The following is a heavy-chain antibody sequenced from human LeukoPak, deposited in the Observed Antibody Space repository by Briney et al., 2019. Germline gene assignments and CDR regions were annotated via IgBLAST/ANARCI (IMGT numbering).Heavy chain of an antibody. V-gene: IGHV1-8*01. CDR1: GYTFTSYD. Sequence: ASVKVSCKASGYTFTSYDINWVRQATGQGLEWMGWMNPNSGNTGHAQKFQGRVTMTRNTSISTAYMELSSLRSEDTAVYYCARDLAAAGHDYWGQGTLVTVSS. D-gene: IGHD6-13*01. CDR2: MNPNSGNT. CDR3: ARDLAAAGHDY. J-gene: IGHJ4*02.